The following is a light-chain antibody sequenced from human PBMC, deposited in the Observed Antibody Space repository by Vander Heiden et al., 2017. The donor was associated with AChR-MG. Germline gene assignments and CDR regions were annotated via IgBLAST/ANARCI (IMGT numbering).Light chain of an antibody. V-gene: IGLV2-23*02. CDR1: SSVVGSHNL. J-gene: IGLJ2*01. Sequence: QSALTQPASVSGSPGQSITISCTGTSSVVGSHNLVSWYQQHPGKAPKLMIYEVSKRPSGVSYRFSGSKSDNTASLTIIGLQTEDEADYYCCSYAGNSTLVFGGGTKLTVL. CDR2: EVS. CDR3: CSYAGNSTLV.